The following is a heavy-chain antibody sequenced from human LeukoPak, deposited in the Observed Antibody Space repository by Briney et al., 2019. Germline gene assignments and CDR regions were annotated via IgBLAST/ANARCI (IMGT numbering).Heavy chain of an antibody. CDR2: INPHSGGT. D-gene: IGHD2-21*02. J-gene: IGHJ4*02. CDR1: GYTFITYY. CDR3: ARYMGVGVTATRFDY. V-gene: IGHV1-2*02. Sequence: GASVKVSCKTSGYTFITYYIHWLRQAPGQGLEWRGWINPHSGGTNYAQKFHGRVTMTRDTSISTAYMELSRLRSDDTAVYYCARYMGVGVTATRFDYWGQGTLVTVSS.